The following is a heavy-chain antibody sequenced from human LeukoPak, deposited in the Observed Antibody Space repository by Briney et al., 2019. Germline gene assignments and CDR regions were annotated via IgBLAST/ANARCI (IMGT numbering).Heavy chain of an antibody. CDR1: GGSFSGYY. V-gene: IGHV4-59*08. Sequence: SETLSLTCAVYGGSFSGYYWSWIRQPPGKGLEWIGYIYYSGSTNYNPSLKSRVTISVDTSKNQFSLKLSSVTAADTAVYYCARQLEPDYYYYYGMDVWGQGTTVTVSS. CDR2: IYYSGST. J-gene: IGHJ6*02. D-gene: IGHD1-1*01. CDR3: ARQLEPDYYYYYGMDV.